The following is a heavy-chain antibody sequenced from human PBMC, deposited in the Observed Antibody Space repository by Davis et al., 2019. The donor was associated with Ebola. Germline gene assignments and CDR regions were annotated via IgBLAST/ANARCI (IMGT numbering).Heavy chain of an antibody. CDR2: IWHDESRK. V-gene: IGHV3-33*01. J-gene: IGHJ2*01. CDR3: VRAPGCHFDV. D-gene: IGHD2-15*01. Sequence: PGGLLRPPFPPLGSTSISNGMNGFAKPPGRGREGLAVIWHDESRKDYADSVKGRFTISRDQSKNTVDLQMASLRVEDTATYLCVRAPGCHFDVWGRGTLVTVSS. CDR1: GSTSISNG.